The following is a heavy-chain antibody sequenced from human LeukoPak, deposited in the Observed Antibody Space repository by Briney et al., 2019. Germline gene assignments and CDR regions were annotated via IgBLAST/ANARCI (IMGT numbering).Heavy chain of an antibody. CDR3: AKDRGFGVFFQYYFDY. Sequence: GGSLRLSCAASGFTFSSYTMNWVRQAPGKGLERVSSSSSSSSYIYYADSVKGRFTISRDNAKNSLYLQMNSLRAEDTAVYYCAKDRGFGVFFQYYFDYWGQGTLVTVSS. V-gene: IGHV3-21*01. D-gene: IGHD3-10*01. CDR1: GFTFSSYT. CDR2: SSSSSSYI. J-gene: IGHJ4*02.